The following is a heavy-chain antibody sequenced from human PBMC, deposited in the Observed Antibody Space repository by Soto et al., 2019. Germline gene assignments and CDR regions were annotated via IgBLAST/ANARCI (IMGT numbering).Heavy chain of an antibody. V-gene: IGHV1-8*01. Sequence: ASVKVSFKASGYSFTNNDVSWLRQASRQGLEWMGWMNPGSGDTGYAQKFQGRVTMTRDISIATAYMELSSLRSDDTAIYYCARMETFGSLNWFDPWGQGTLVTVS. CDR2: MNPGSGDT. CDR3: ARMETFGSLNWFDP. J-gene: IGHJ5*02. CDR1: GYSFTNND. D-gene: IGHD3-16*01.